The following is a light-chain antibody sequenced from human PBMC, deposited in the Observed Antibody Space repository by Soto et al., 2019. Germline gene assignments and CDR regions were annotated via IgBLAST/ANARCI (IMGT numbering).Light chain of an antibody. Sequence: DIQMTPSPSSLSASVGDRVTITCRASQSISSYLNWYQQKPGKAPKLLIYAASSLQSGGPSRFSGSGSGTDFTLTISSLQPEDFATYYCQQSYSTLWTFGQGTKGDIK. CDR1: QSISSY. V-gene: IGKV1-39*01. CDR2: AAS. CDR3: QQSYSTLWT. J-gene: IGKJ1*01.